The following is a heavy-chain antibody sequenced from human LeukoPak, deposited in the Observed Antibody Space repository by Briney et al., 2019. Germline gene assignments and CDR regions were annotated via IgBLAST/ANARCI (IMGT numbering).Heavy chain of an antibody. Sequence: GGSLRLSCAASGFTFSSYAMHWVRQAPGKGLGWVAVISSDVSNIYCADSVKGRFTISRENSKNTLYLQMNNLRAEDTAVYYCARMGGQLLQDAFDIWGTGTTVTVSS. D-gene: IGHD6-6*01. CDR1: GFTFSSYA. J-gene: IGHJ3*02. CDR2: ISSDVSNI. CDR3: ARMGGQLLQDAFDI. V-gene: IGHV3-30-3*01.